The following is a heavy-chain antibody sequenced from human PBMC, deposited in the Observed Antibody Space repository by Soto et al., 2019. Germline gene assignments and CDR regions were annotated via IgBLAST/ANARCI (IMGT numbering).Heavy chain of an antibody. CDR3: AREGSADAFDI. V-gene: IGHV4-59*01. J-gene: IGHJ3*02. CDR1: GGSISSYY. Sequence: QVQLQESGPGLVKPSETLSLTCTVSGGSISSYYWSWIRQPPGKGLEWIGDIYYSGSTNYNPSLKGRVTISLVTSKNQFALKLSSVTAADTAVYYCAREGSADAFDIWGQGTMVTVSS. CDR2: IYYSGST.